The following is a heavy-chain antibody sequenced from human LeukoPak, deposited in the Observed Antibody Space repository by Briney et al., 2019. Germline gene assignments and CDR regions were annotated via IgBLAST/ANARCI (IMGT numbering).Heavy chain of an antibody. CDR3: ARVGLMAFDI. CDR2: IYNSVTT. V-gene: IGHV4-59*02. J-gene: IGHJ3*02. D-gene: IGHD3/OR15-3a*01. CDR1: GASVTSHS. Sequence: SETLSLTCSVSGASVTSHSWSWIRQPPGKQLESIGMIYNSVTTNYNPSLKSRVAMSVDTSKNQFFLKLNSVTAADTAVYYCARVGLMAFDIWGQGTMVTVSS.